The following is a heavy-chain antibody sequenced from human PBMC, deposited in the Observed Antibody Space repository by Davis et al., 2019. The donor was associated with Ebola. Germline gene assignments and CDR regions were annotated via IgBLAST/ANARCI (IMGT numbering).Heavy chain of an antibody. CDR2: IKSDGSST. D-gene: IGHD3-10*01. Sequence: PGGSLRLSCAAPGFTFSSYWMHWVRHVPGKGLVWVSRIKSDGSSTSYADFVKGRFTISRDNVKNSLYLQMSSLRDEDTAVYFCATYYYGSGRSFDYWGQGTLVTVSS. V-gene: IGHV3-74*01. CDR1: GFTFSSYW. J-gene: IGHJ4*02. CDR3: ATYYYGSGRSFDY.